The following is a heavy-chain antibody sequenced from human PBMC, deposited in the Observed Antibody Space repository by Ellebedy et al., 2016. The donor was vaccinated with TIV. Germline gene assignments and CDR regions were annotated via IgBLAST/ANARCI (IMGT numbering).Heavy chain of an antibody. D-gene: IGHD5-18*01. CDR3: ARCPYVDTTMVPDL. CDR2: IYHSGST. CDR1: GDSVTNSAYW. V-gene: IGHV4-4*02. Sequence: MPGGSLRLSCAVFGDSVTNSAYWWSWVRQPPGKGLEWIGEIYHSGSTTYNSSLKSRVTILVDKSKNQFSLKLSSVTAADTAVYYCARCPYVDTTMVPDLWGRGTLVTVSS. J-gene: IGHJ2*01.